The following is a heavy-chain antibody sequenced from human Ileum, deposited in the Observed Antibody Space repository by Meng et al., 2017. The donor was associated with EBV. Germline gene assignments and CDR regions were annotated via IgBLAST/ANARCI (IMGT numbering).Heavy chain of an antibody. CDR3: ATSRIAKFDR. CDR2: TYRRSRWYY. Sequence: QFQRQESGPGLLQPPQSLSLSCVISGDSVSSDKTAWNWIRQSPSRGLEWLGRTYRRSRWYYDYALSVKSRINISPDTSKNQVSLQLNSVTDEDTGIYYCATSRIAKFDRWGQGTLVTVSS. V-gene: IGHV6-1*01. CDR1: GDSVSSDKTA. J-gene: IGHJ5*02.